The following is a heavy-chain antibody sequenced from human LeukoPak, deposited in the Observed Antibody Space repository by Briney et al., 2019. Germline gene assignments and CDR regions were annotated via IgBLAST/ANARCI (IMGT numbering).Heavy chain of an antibody. CDR3: AKDFIARNGVYDAFDI. CDR1: AFAFSNYA. CDR2: IEGDGSKT. Sequence: GGSLRLSCAASAFAFSNYAMTWVRQARGKWLEWVSTIEGDGSKTHYADSVKGRFTISRDNSKNTLSLQMNGLSAEDTALYYCAKDFIARNGVYDAFDIWGQGTMVTVSS. D-gene: IGHD1-1*01. V-gene: IGHV3-23*01. J-gene: IGHJ3*02.